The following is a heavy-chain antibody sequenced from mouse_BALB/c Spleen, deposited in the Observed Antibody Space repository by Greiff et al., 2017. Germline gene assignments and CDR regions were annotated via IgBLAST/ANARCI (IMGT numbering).Heavy chain of an antibody. V-gene: IGHV3-8*02. J-gene: IGHJ4*01. CDR1: GDSITSGY. CDR3: ARYNGGYDSMDY. D-gene: IGHD2-4*01. CDR2: ISYSGST. Sequence: EVKLVESGPSLVKPSQTLSLTCSVTGDSITSGYWNWIRKFPGNKLEYMGYISYSGSTYYNPSLKSRISITRDTSKNQYYLQLNSVTTEDTATYYCARYNGGYDSMDYWGQGTSVTVSS.